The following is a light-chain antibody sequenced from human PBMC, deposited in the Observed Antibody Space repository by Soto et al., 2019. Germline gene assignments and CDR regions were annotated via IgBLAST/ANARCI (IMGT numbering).Light chain of an antibody. CDR2: SAS. CDR1: QDINSY. V-gene: IGKV1-9*01. J-gene: IGKJ5*01. CDR3: QVLKFYPIT. Sequence: DILLTQSPSFLSASVGDRVTITCRASQDINSYLAWYQQKPGKAPKLLIYSASTVQSGVQSRFSGSGSGTKFTLTLSRLQPEDFASYYCQVLKFYPITFGQGTRLEIQ.